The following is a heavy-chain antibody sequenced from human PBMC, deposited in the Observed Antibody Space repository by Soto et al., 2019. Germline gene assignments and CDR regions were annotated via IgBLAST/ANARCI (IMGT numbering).Heavy chain of an antibody. J-gene: IGHJ5*02. CDR1: GFIFENFV. CDR3: AKNQGVELVPLATVDWFDP. V-gene: IGHV3-23*01. D-gene: IGHD1-26*01. Sequence: GGSLRLSCAASGFIFENFVMSWVRQAPGKGLEWISSISGSGFKEYYADSVKGRFTISRDNSKSTVYLELNNLSAEDTAVYHCAKNQGVELVPLATVDWFDPWGQGSVVTVSS. CDR2: ISGSGFKE.